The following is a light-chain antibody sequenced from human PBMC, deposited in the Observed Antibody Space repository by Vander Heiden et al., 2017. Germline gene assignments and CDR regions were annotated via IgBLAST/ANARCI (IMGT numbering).Light chain of an antibody. Sequence: DSVMTQSPDSVSVSLGEGATIKCKSSQTILYHSDNENYLAWYQQKPGQPPKLHIPWASARDTGVPDRFSGSGSGADFTLTISNLQAEDVAVYFCQQYYRVPLTFGGGTKVEIK. CDR1: QTILYHSDNENY. CDR3: QQYYRVPLT. J-gene: IGKJ4*01. V-gene: IGKV4-1*01. CDR2: WAS.